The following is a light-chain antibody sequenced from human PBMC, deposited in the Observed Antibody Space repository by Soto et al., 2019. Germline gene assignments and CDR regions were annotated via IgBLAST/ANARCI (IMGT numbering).Light chain of an antibody. CDR3: QHTTDFT. Sequence: DIQMTQSPSTLAASVGDTVTMTCRSSSKWLAWYQKKPGKAPKLLIYDVSNFERGVPPRFSGSTSGAESTLTITGLQHDDLGTYYCQHTTDFTFGQGTKVEIK. CDR2: DVS. V-gene: IGKV1-5*01. J-gene: IGKJ2*01. CDR1: SSSKW.